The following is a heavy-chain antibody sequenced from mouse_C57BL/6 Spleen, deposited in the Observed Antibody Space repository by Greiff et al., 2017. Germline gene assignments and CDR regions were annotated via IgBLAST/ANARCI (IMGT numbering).Heavy chain of an antibody. Sequence: QVQLQQSGPELVKPGASVKISCKASGYAFSSSWMNWVKQRPGKGLEWIGRIYPGDGDTNYNGKFKGKATLTADKSSSTAYMQLSSLTSEDSAVYFCAREGLGREYDWGQGTTLTVSS. CDR1: GYAFSSSW. V-gene: IGHV1-82*01. J-gene: IGHJ2*01. CDR3: AREGLGREYD. CDR2: IYPGDGDT. D-gene: IGHD4-1*01.